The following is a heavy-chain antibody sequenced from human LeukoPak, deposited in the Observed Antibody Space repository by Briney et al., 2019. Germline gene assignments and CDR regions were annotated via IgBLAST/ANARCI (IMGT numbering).Heavy chain of an antibody. J-gene: IGHJ6*02. D-gene: IGHD3-22*01. CDR3: ARDLYYYDSSGYGMDV. V-gene: IGHV3-7*01. CDR1: GFTFSSYW. CDR2: IKQDGSEK. Sequence: PGGSLRLSCAASGFTFSSYWMSWVRQAPGKGLEWVANIKQDGSEKYYVDSVKGRFTISRDNAKNSLYLQMNSLRAEDTAVYYCARDLYYYDSSGYGMDVWGQGTTVTVSS.